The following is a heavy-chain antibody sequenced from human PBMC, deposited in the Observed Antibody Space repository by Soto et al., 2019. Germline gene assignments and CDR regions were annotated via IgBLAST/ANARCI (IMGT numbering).Heavy chain of an antibody. J-gene: IGHJ3*02. V-gene: IGHV4-31*03. CDR3: ARGTIYDILTGYYAFDI. Sequence: PSETLSLTCTVSGGSISSGGYYWSWIRQHPGKGLEWIGYIYYSGSTYYNPSLKSRVTISVDTSKNQFSLKLSSVTAADTAVYYCARGTIYDILTGYYAFDIWGQGTMVTVS. CDR1: GGSISSGGYY. D-gene: IGHD3-9*01. CDR2: IYYSGST.